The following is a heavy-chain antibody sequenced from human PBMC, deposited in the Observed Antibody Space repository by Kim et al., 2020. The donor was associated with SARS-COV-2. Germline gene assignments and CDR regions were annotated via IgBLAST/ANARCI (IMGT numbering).Heavy chain of an antibody. V-gene: IGHV3-13*04. CDR3: ARGGGSGSYSGDAFDI. J-gene: IGHJ3*02. CDR2: IGTAGDT. Sequence: GGSLRLSCAASGFTFSSYDMHWVRQATGKGLEWVSAIGTAGDTYYPGPVKGRFTISRENAKNSLYLQMNSLRAGDTAVYYCARGGGSGSYSGDAFDIWGQGTMVAVSS. CDR1: GFTFSSYD. D-gene: IGHD3-10*01.